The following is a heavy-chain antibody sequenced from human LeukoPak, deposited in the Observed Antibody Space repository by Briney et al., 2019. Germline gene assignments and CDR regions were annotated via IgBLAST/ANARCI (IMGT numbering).Heavy chain of an antibody. CDR2: IYYSGST. Sequence: SETLSLTCTVSGGSISSYYWSWIRQPPGKGLEWIGYIYYSGSTNYNPSLKSRVTISADKSKNQVSLKLTSVTAADTAVYYCARLPVIVGAALEYYYYYMDVWGQGTTVTVSS. CDR1: GGSISSYY. J-gene: IGHJ6*03. V-gene: IGHV4-59*12. D-gene: IGHD1-26*01. CDR3: ARLPVIVGAALEYYYYYMDV.